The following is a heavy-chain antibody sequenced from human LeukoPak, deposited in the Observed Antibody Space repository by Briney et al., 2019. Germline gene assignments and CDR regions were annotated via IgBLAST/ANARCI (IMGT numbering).Heavy chain of an antibody. V-gene: IGHV4-31*03. CDR3: AGDGDDCSGGSCYVF. CDR2: IYYSGGT. J-gene: IGHJ4*02. D-gene: IGHD2-15*01. CDR1: GASISSGGYY. Sequence: PSETLSLTCTVSGASISSGGYYWSWIRQYPGKGLEWIGYIYYSGGTGYNPSLKSRVTISEDTSKNQFSLKLSSVTAADTAVYYCAGDGDDCSGGSCYVFWGQGTLVTVSS.